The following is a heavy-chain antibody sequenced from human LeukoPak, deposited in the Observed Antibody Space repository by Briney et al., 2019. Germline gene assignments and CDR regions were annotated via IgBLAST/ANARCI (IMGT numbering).Heavy chain of an antibody. J-gene: IGHJ4*02. V-gene: IGHV3-7*01. D-gene: IGHD2-15*01. CDR2: INPDGTTE. Sequence: GGSLRLSCAASGFTFSLHWMSWVRQAPGKGLEWVANINPDGTTERTVHSVRGRFTISRDNARNSVYLQMNSLRVEDTAVYYCARWEFPCGVNSYSALDHWGQGILVTVSS. CDR1: GFTFSLHW. CDR3: ARWEFPCGVNSYSALDH.